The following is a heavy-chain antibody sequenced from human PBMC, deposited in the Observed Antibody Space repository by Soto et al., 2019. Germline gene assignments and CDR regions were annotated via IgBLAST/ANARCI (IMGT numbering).Heavy chain of an antibody. Sequence: QVQLQESGPGRVKPSETLSLTCSVSGGSVNSDYYWTWIRQPPGKALEWIGHIYYTGGTFENPSLKSRLTMTVDTSKNQFSLKLSSVTAADMAVYYCARAVAPYLGTWFDPWGQGTLVIVSS. D-gene: IGHD3-16*01. CDR3: ARAVAPYLGTWFDP. CDR1: GGSVNSDYY. V-gene: IGHV4-30-4*01. J-gene: IGHJ5*02. CDR2: IYYTGGT.